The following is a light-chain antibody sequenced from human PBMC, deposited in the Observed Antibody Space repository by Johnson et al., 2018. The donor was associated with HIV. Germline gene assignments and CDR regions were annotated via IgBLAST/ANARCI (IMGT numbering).Light chain of an antibody. CDR3: ATLDSSLRTGF. V-gene: IGLV1-51*01. J-gene: IGLJ1*01. Sequence: QSVLTQPPSVSAAPGQKVTISCSGNSSNIGNNYVSWYQKFPGTAPKLLIYDNNKRPSGIPDRFSGSKSGTSATLGITGLQPGDEADFYCATLDSSLRTGFLGTGTKVTVL. CDR2: DNN. CDR1: SSNIGNNY.